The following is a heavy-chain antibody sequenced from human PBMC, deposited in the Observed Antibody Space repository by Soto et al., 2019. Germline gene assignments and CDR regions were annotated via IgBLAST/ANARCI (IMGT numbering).Heavy chain of an antibody. Sequence: PGGSLRLSCAASGFTFSTYRMHWVRQAPGKGLERVSYISSDTSNIAYADSVKGRFTISRDNAKNSLPLQMNSLRAEDTAVYYCATYYGSGSYFPDHYYYGMDVWGQGTTVTVSS. V-gene: IGHV3-48*01. CDR3: ATYYGSGSYFPDHYYYGMDV. CDR1: GFTFSTYR. CDR2: ISSDTSNI. D-gene: IGHD3-10*01. J-gene: IGHJ6*02.